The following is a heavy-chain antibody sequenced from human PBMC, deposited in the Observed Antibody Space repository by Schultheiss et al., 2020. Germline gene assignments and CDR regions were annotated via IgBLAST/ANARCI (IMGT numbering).Heavy chain of an antibody. D-gene: IGHD2-2*01. CDR2: IWYDGSNK. V-gene: IGHV3-33*08. CDR1: GFTFSSYA. J-gene: IGHJ5*02. CDR3: ARQGVPTALYAVGSWFDP. Sequence: GSLRLSCAASGFTFSSYAMHWVRQAPGKGLEWVAVIWYDGSNKYYADSVKGRFTISRDNSKNTLYLQMNSLRAEDTAVYYCARQGVPTALYAVGSWFDPWGQGTLVTVSS.